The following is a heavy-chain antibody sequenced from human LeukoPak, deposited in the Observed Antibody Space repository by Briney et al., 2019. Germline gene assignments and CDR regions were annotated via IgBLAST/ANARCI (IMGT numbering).Heavy chain of an antibody. CDR2: ISAYNGNT. V-gene: IGHV1-18*01. J-gene: IGHJ5*02. Sequence: ASVKVSCKASGYTFTSYGISWVRQAPGQGLEWMGWISAYNGNTNYAQKLQGRVTMTTDTSTSTAYMELRSLRSDDTAVYYCARDRSFGTYYDFWSGSIPFDPWGQGTLVTVSS. CDR3: ARDRSFGTYYDFWSGSIPFDP. CDR1: GYTFTSYG. D-gene: IGHD3-3*01.